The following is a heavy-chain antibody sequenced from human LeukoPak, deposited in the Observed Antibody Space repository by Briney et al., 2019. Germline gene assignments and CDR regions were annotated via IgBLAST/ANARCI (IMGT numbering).Heavy chain of an antibody. CDR1: GYIFSNSW. V-gene: IGHV5-51*01. CDR3: ARLEYYDILTGYYGCFDY. D-gene: IGHD3-9*01. CDR2: IYPRDSDT. J-gene: IGHJ4*02. Sequence: RGESLQISCKGSGYIFSNSWIGWVRQLPGKGLEWMGIIYPRDSDTRYSPSFQGQVTISADKSINTAYLQWSSLKASDTAMYYCARLEYYDILTGYYGCFDYWGQGTLVTVSS.